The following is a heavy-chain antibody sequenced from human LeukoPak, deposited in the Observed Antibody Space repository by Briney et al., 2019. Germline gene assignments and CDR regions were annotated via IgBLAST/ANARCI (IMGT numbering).Heavy chain of an antibody. J-gene: IGHJ5*02. Sequence: PGGSLRLSCTTSVFPFSRYSMNWVRQAPGKGLEWVSVIYSGGSTYYADSVKGRFTISRDNSKNTLYLQMNSLRAEDTAVYYCARGVDYGDTDWFDPWGQGTLVTVSS. D-gene: IGHD4-17*01. CDR3: ARGVDYGDTDWFDP. V-gene: IGHV3-66*01. CDR2: IYSGGST. CDR1: VFPFSRYS.